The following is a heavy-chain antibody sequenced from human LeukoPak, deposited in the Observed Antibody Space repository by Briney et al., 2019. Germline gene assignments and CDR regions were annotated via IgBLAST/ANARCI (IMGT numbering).Heavy chain of an antibody. Sequence: PGRSLRLSCAASGFTFDDYAMHWVRQAPGKGLEWVSGISWNSGSIGYADSVKGRSTISRDNAKNSLYLQMNSLRAEDTALYYCAKDLSIAAAGTPFDYWGQGTLVTVSS. CDR3: AKDLSIAAAGTPFDY. CDR2: ISWNSGSI. CDR1: GFTFDDYA. V-gene: IGHV3-9*01. J-gene: IGHJ4*02. D-gene: IGHD6-13*01.